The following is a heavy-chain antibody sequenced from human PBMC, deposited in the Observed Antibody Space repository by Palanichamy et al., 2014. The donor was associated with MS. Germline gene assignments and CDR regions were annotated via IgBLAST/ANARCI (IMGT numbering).Heavy chain of an antibody. J-gene: IGHJ4*02. CDR2: FNPKSGDT. Sequence: QVQLVQSGAEVKKPGASVKVSCKASGYTFTDYYIHWVRQAPGQGLEWMGWFNPKSGDTNYGQKFQGRVTVTRDTSISTAYLELSRLRSDDTAVYYRARATNDIPVAGTDYWGQGTRVTVSS. CDR1: GYTFTDYY. V-gene: IGHV1-2*02. D-gene: IGHD6-19*01. CDR3: ARATNDIPVAGTDY.